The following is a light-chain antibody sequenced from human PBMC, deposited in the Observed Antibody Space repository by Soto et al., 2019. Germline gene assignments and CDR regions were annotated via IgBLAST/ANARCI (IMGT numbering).Light chain of an antibody. CDR2: AAS. CDR3: QQYGSSPWT. CDR1: QSVSSNY. Sequence: IVLTQSPGTLSLSPGERATLSCRASQSVSSNYLGWYQQKPGQAPRLLIYAASSRATGIPDRFSGSGSGTDFTLTISRLEPEDFAVYFCQQYGSSPWTFGQGTKVEIK. V-gene: IGKV3-20*01. J-gene: IGKJ1*01.